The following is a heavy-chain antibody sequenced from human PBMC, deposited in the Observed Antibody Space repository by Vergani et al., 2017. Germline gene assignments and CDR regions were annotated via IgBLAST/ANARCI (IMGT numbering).Heavy chain of an antibody. V-gene: IGHV3-48*01. D-gene: IGHD4-11*01. CDR3: VRDPDYSTFDS. J-gene: IGHJ4*02. CDR2: IGVSDNSI. Sequence: ELQLVESGGGLVQPGGSLRLSCAASGSTVSGNYMTWVRQAPGKGLEWISYIGVSDNSIYYADSVMGRFAISRDNARNLLFLQMNSLRADDSALYFCVRDPDYSTFDSWGQGTLVTVS. CDR1: GSTVSGNY.